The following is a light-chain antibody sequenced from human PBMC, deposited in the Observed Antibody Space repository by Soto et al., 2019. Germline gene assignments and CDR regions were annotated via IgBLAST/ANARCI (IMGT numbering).Light chain of an antibody. CDR1: SSDVGGYNY. Sequence: QSVLTQPASVSGSPGQSITISCTGTSSDVGGYNYVSWFQQHPGKAPKLKIYEVSNRPSGVSKRFSGSKSGNTASLTISELQAEDEADYYCTSFTTISTWVFGGGTRLTVL. V-gene: IGLV2-14*01. CDR2: EVS. J-gene: IGLJ3*02. CDR3: TSFTTISTWV.